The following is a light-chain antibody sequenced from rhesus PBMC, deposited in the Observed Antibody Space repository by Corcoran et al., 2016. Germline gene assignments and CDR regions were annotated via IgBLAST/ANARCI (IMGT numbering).Light chain of an antibody. CDR3: QQHNSYPLT. V-gene: IGKV1-25*01. Sequence: DIQMTQSPSSLSASVGARVTITCRASQGISSYLAWYQQKPGKAPKLLIYAASTLQSGVPSRFSGSGSGTEFTLTISRLQTEDFATYYCQQHNSYPLTFGPGTKLDIK. CDR1: QGISSY. J-gene: IGKJ3*01. CDR2: AAS.